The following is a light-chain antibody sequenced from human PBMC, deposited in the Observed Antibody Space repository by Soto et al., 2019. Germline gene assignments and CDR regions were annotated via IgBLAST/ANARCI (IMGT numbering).Light chain of an antibody. J-gene: IGLJ2*01. CDR1: SSDVGSYNL. CDR2: AGS. Sequence: QSVLTQPASVSGSPGQSITISCTGTSSDVGSYNLVSWYQQHPGKAPKLMIYAGSKRPSGVSNRFSGSKSGNTASLTISGLQADDEADYYCCSYAGSSTSVVFGGGTKLTVL. CDR3: CSYAGSSTSVV. V-gene: IGLV2-23*01.